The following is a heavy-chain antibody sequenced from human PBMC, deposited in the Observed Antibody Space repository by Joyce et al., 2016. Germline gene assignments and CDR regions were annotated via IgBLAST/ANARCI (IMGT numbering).Heavy chain of an antibody. D-gene: IGHD3-22*01. V-gene: IGHV1-2*04. Sequence: QAQLVQSGAEVKKPGASVKVSCKASGYTFIRYFIHWGRQAPGQGLELMGRINPYSGDTNYAQKFEDWATMTRDTSTSTVNMELRRLRPDDMAVYYCATSDNYYDSSGKDWFFDVWGRGTLVTVSS. CDR2: INPYSGDT. J-gene: IGHJ2*01. CDR3: ATSDNYYDSSGKDWFFDV. CDR1: GYTFIRYF.